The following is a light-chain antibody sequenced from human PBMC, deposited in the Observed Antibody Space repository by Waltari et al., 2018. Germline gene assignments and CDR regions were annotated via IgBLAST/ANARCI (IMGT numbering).Light chain of an antibody. CDR3: HSRDASGVGGA. CDR2: DQN. Sequence: TQDPAVSVAVGQTVRITCQGDSLSSYHARGYQQRPGHAPKLLIYDQNNRPSGVPGRFSGSSSDNTASLTITGAQAEDEAYYYCHSRDASGVGGAFGGGTKLTVL. V-gene: IGLV3-19*01. CDR1: SLSSYH. J-gene: IGLJ2*01.